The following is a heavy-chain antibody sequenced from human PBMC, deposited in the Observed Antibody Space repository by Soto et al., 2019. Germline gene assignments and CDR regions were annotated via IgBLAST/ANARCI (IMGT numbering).Heavy chain of an antibody. CDR2: IVVGIGHT. CDR3: AAVQGGGATFHF. CDR1: GFTFANSA. J-gene: IGHJ4*02. V-gene: IGHV1-58*02. D-gene: IGHD1-26*01. Sequence: QMQLAQSGPEVKKPGTSVKVSCKASGFTFANSAIQWVRQARGQRLEWIGWIVVGIGHTNYAPTFQERPTITRDMSTSTACMELGSLRLEDTAVYYCAAVQGGGATFHFWGQGTLVTVSS.